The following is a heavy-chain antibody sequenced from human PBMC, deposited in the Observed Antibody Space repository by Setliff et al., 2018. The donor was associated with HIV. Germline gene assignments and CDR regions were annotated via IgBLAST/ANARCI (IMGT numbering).Heavy chain of an antibody. CDR2: VHPGNSET. CDR3: ATLQPDSVDV. CDR1: GYSFTNFW. Sequence: GESLKISCKASGYSFTNFWIGWVRQMPGEGLEWMGIVHPGNSETRYSLPFEGQVTISADRSITTAFLQWSSMKASDTAIYYCATLQPDSVDVWGQGTTVTVSS. V-gene: IGHV5-51*01. J-gene: IGHJ6*02.